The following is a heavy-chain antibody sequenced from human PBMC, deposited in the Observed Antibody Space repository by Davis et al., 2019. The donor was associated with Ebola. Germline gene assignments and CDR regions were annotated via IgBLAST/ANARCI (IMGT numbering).Heavy chain of an antibody. J-gene: IGHJ4*02. Sequence: PGGSLRLSCAASGFTFSSYCMHWVRQAPGKGLVWVSRINSDGSSTSYADSVKGRFTISRDNSKNTLYLQMNSLRAEDTAVYYCAKDGCSSRGGCFDYWGQGTLVTVSS. CDR2: INSDGSST. D-gene: IGHD2-2*01. CDR1: GFTFSSYC. CDR3: AKDGCSSRGGCFDY. V-gene: IGHV3-74*01.